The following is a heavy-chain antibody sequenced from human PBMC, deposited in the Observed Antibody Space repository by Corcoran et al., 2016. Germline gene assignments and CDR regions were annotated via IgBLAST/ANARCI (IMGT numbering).Heavy chain of an antibody. CDR1: GFIFSTYG. V-gene: IGHV3-30*18. CDR2: ISYDGSNK. D-gene: IGHD3-3*01. CDR3: AKKSVDYDFWSAYYIH. Sequence: QVQLVESGGGVVQPGRSLRLSCAASGFIFSTYGMHWVRQAPGKGLEWVALISYDGSNKYYADSVKGRFTLSRDNSKNTMYLQMHSLRAEDTAVYYCAKKSVDYDFWSAYYIHWGQGTLVTISS. J-gene: IGHJ4*02.